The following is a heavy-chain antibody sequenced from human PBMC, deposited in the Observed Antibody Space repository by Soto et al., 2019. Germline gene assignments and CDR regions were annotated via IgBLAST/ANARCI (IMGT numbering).Heavy chain of an antibody. CDR3: ARRRPDTAMVIYYYGMDV. CDR2: INAGNGNT. CDR1: GYTFTSYA. D-gene: IGHD5-18*01. V-gene: IGHV1-3*01. Sequence: ASVKVSCKASGYTFTSYAMHWVRQAPGQRLEWMGWINAGNGNTKYSQKFQGRVTITRDTSASTAHMELSSLRSEDTAVYYCARRRPDTAMVIYYYGMDVWGQGTTVTVSS. J-gene: IGHJ6*02.